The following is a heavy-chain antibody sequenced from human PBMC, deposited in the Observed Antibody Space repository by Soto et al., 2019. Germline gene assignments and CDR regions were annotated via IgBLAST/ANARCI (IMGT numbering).Heavy chain of an antibody. CDR3: ATPIKITMVRGVIITSDDAFDI. CDR1: GYTFTSYG. D-gene: IGHD3-10*01. J-gene: IGHJ3*02. Sequence: ASVKVSCKASGYTFTSYGISWVRQAPGQGLEWVGWISAYNGNTNYAQKLQGRVTMTTDTSTSTAYMELRSLRSDDTAVYYCATPIKITMVRGVIITSDDAFDIWGQ. CDR2: ISAYNGNT. V-gene: IGHV1-18*01.